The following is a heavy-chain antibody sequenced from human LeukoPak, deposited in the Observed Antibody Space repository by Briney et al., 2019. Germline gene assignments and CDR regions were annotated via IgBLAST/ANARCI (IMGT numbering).Heavy chain of an antibody. D-gene: IGHD2-21*02. V-gene: IGHV3-64D*06. J-gene: IGHJ4*02. Sequence: GGSLRLSCSASGFTFRNYDIHWVRQARGKGLEYVSAISSNEVTTYYADFVKSRFTISRDNSKHTLYLQMSSLRAEDAAVYYCVKGGYCGCDCYSLFYYWGQGTLVTVSS. CDR3: VKGGYCGCDCYSLFYY. CDR2: ISSNEVTT. CDR1: GFTFRNYD.